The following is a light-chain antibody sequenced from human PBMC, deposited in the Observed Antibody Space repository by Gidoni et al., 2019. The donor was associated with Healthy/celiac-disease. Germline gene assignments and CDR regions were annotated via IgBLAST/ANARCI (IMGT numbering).Light chain of an antibody. CDR1: QDISNY. J-gene: IGKJ4*01. CDR3: QQYDNLPVT. V-gene: IGKV1-33*01. CDR2: DAS. Sequence: DIQMTQSPSSLSASVGDRVTIICQASQDISNYLNWYQRKPGKAPKRLIYDASNLETGVPSRFSGGGSGTNFTFTIGGLRPEDIATYYCQQYDNLPVTFGGGTKVEIK.